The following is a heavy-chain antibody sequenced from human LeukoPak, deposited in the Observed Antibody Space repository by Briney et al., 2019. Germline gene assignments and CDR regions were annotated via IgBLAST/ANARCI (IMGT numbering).Heavy chain of an antibody. D-gene: IGHD5-12*01. Sequence: SQTLSLTCAISGDSVSSINAAWTWIRQSPSRGLEWLGRTYYRSKWYNHYAVFVKSRITINPDTSRNQFSLQLNSVTPDDTAVYYCVRSGYSGYLDYWGQGTLVTVSS. CDR3: VRSGYSGYLDY. CDR2: TYYRSKWYN. J-gene: IGHJ4*02. V-gene: IGHV6-1*01. CDR1: GDSVSSINAA.